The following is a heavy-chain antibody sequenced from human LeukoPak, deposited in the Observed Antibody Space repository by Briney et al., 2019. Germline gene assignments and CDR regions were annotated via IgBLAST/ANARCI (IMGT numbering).Heavy chain of an antibody. CDR1: GFTFTNYW. V-gene: IGHV3-74*01. J-gene: IGHJ4*02. CDR3: GTVFDH. CDR2: IDIDGTGT. Sequence: PGGSLRLSCAASGFTFTNYWMHWVRQAPGKGLVWVSRIDIDGTGTSYADSVKGRLTISRDNAKNTVSLQMNSLKAEDTAVYYCGTVFDHWGPGILVTVSS.